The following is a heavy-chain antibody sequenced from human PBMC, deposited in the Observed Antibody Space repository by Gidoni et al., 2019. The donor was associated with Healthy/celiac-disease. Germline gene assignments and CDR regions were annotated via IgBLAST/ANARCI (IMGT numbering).Heavy chain of an antibody. CDR1: GFTFSSYS. CDR3: ARDGGIAAAGTAFDI. CDR2: ISSSSSYI. D-gene: IGHD6-13*01. J-gene: IGHJ3*02. Sequence: EVQLVESGGGLVKPGGSLRLSCEASGFTFSSYSMNWVRQAPGKGLEGVSSISSSSSYIYYADSVKGRFTISRDNAKNSLYLQMNSLRAEDTAVYYCARDGGIAAAGTAFDIWGQGTMVTVSS. V-gene: IGHV3-21*01.